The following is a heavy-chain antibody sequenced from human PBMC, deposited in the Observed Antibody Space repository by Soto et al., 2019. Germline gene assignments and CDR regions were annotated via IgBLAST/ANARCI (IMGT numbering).Heavy chain of an antibody. CDR3: ASSYYYGSGSYYTRSH. D-gene: IGHD3-10*01. CDR2: IYYSGST. CDR1: GGSISSGGYY. J-gene: IGHJ4*02. V-gene: IGHV4-31*03. Sequence: QVQLQESGPGLVKPSQTLSLTCTVSGGSISSGGYYWSWIRQHPGKGLEWIGYIYYSGSTYYNPSLQRRVTISGDQSKIQFSLKLSSVTAADTAVYYCASSYYYGSGSYYTRSHWGQGTLVTVSS.